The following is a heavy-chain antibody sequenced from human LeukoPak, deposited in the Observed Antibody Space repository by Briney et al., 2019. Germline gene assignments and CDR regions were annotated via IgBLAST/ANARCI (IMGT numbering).Heavy chain of an antibody. D-gene: IGHD2-21*02. CDR3: VREDTPATANY. J-gene: IGHJ4*02. CDR2: VNSDGSST. Sequence: GGSLRLSCAASGFTFSSYWMHWVRQTPGKGLVWVSRVNSDGSSTSYADSVKDRFTISRDNAKNTLYLQMNSLRAEDTAVYYCVREDTPATANYWGQGTLVTISS. CDR1: GFTFSSYW. V-gene: IGHV3-74*01.